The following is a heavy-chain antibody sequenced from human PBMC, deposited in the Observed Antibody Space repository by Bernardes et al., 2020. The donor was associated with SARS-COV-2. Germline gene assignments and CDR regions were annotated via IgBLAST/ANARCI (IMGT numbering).Heavy chain of an antibody. CDR2: IDSGGTT. CDR1: GFTVSSNY. V-gene: IGHV3-53*04. Sequence: GSLRLSCAASGFTVSSNYMSWVRQAPGKGLEWVSVIDSGGTTNYADSVKGRFTISRHNSKNTVYLQMNSLRAEDTAVYYCARELATSAFDIRGQGTMVTVSS. D-gene: IGHD5-12*01. CDR3: ARELATSAFDI. J-gene: IGHJ3*02.